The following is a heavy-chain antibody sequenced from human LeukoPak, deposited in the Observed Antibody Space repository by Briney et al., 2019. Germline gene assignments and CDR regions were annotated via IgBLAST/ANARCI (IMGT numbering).Heavy chain of an antibody. D-gene: IGHD2-15*01. J-gene: IGHJ6*03. CDR3: ARFERIGGYYMDV. CDR2: IYTSGST. Sequence: TSQTLSLTCTVSGGSISSGSYYWSWIRQPAGKGLEWIGRIYTSGSTNYNPSLKSRVTISVDTSKNQFSLKLSSVTAADTAVYYSARFERIGGYYMDVWGKGTTVTVSS. CDR1: GGSISSGSYY. V-gene: IGHV4-61*02.